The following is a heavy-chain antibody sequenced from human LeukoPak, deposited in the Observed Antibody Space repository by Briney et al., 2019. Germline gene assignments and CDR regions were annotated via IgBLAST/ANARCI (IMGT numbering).Heavy chain of an antibody. D-gene: IGHD4-17*01. CDR2: TSYDGSNK. J-gene: IGHJ5*02. CDR3: ARDSPLRSYNWFDP. CDR1: GFTFSSYA. V-gene: IGHV3-30*04. Sequence: GRSLRLSCAASGFTFSSYAMHWVRQAPGKGLEWVAVTSYDGSNKYYADSVKGRFTISRDNSKNTLYLQMNSLRAEDTAVYYCARDSPLRSYNWFDPWGQGTLVTVSS.